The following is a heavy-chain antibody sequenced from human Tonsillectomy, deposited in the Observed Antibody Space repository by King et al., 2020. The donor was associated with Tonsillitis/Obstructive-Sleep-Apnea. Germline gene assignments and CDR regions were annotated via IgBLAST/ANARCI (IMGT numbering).Heavy chain of an antibody. V-gene: IGHV3-48*02. CDR2: ISSRSTTL. CDR3: ARVVGSGSYYGYYYYMDV. J-gene: IGHJ6*03. CDR1: GFTFSSYS. D-gene: IGHD3-10*01. Sequence: EVQLVESGGGLVLPGGSLRLSCAASGFTFSSYSMNWVRQAPGKGLEWVSYISSRSTTLYYADSVKGRFTISRDNAKNSLYLQMNNLRDEDTALYYCARVVGSGSYYGYYYYMDVWGKGTTVTVSS.